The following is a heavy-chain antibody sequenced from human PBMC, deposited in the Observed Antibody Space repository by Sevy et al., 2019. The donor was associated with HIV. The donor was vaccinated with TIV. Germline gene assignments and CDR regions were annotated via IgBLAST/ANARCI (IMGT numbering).Heavy chain of an antibody. CDR2: IYFTGNT. D-gene: IGHD1-1*01. CDR3: ARDSTTRPRVLDY. V-gene: IGHV4-59*01. J-gene: IGHJ4*02. CDR1: GGSISSYF. Sequence: SETLSLTCSVSGGSISSYFWTWVRQSPGKGLEWIGNIYFTGNTDYSPSLKSRLTLSLDTSNNQFSLTLKSVTAADTAIYFCARDSTTRPRVLDYWGQGTLVTVSS.